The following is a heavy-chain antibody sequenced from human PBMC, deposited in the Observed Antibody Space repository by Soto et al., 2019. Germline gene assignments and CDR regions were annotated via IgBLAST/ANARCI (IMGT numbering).Heavy chain of an antibody. Sequence: GGSLRLSCAASGFTFSSYSISWVRQAPWKGLEWVSAISGSGVSTYYADSVKGRFTISRDNSKNKLYLQMNSLRAEDTDVYYCAKAGGVSWQRFAFDIWGQWTMVTVSS. J-gene: IGHJ3*02. CDR2: ISGSGVST. CDR1: GFTFSSYS. CDR3: AKAGGVSWQRFAFDI. V-gene: IGHV3-23*01. D-gene: IGHD6-13*01.